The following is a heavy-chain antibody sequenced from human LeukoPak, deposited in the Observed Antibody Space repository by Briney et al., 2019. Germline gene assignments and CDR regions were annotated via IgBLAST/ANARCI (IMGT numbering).Heavy chain of an antibody. Sequence: GGSLRLSCTGSGFTFSTYGMNWVRQAPGRGPECVAYIHSSSTPIYYADSVRGRFTISRDNAKNSLYLQMNSLRGEDTAVYYCAREGYSGYNSHWGQGTLVTVSS. D-gene: IGHD5-12*01. V-gene: IGHV3-48*01. CDR3: AREGYSGYNSH. CDR2: IHSSSTPI. J-gene: IGHJ4*02. CDR1: GFTFSTYG.